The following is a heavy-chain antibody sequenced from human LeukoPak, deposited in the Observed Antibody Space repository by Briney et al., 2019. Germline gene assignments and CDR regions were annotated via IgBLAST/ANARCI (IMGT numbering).Heavy chain of an antibody. Sequence: GGSLRLSCVASGFTFYSYAMGWVRQSPGRGLECVSAISNYGHKTFYTDSVRGRFTISRDNSKNTVYLQMSSLRAEDTGIYYCMRNAASDFYYYMGVWGRGTTLIVS. D-gene: IGHD6-25*01. J-gene: IGHJ6*03. CDR3: MRNAASDFYYYMGV. CDR2: ISNYGHKT. CDR1: GFTFYSYA. V-gene: IGHV3-23*01.